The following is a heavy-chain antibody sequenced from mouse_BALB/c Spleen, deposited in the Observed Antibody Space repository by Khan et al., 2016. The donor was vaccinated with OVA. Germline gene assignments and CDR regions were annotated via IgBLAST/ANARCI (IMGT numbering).Heavy chain of an antibody. V-gene: IGHV1S137*01. D-gene: IGHD4-1*01. CDR2: ISTYNGNT. CDR3: ARDWAAWFAY. CDR1: GYTFTDYA. Sequence: QVQLQQPGPEVVRPGVSVKISCKGSGYTFTDYAMHWVKQSHAKSLEWIGVISTYNGNTTYNQKFKGKVTMTVDKSSSTAYMELARMTSEDSAIYDCARDWAAWFAYWGQGTLVTVSA. J-gene: IGHJ3*01.